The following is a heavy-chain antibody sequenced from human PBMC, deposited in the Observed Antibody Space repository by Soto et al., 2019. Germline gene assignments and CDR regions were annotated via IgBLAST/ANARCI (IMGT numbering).Heavy chain of an antibody. D-gene: IGHD5-12*01. CDR1: GFSVKTSGVG. CDR2: IYWNDFK. V-gene: IGHV2-5*01. J-gene: IGHJ6*02. CDR3: AHSRGYHGYEGHPLYEMEV. Sequence: KSGPTLVNPTQTLTLTCTCSGFSVKTSGVGVGWIRQPPGKTLEWLALIYWNDFKRYTPSLESRLTITKDTSKNQVVLTVTNVDPADTATYYCAHSRGYHGYEGHPLYEMEVWGQGTTVTV.